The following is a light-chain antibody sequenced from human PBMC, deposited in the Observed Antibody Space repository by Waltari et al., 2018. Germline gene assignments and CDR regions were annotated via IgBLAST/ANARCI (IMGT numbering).Light chain of an antibody. Sequence: QSALTQPRSVSGSPGQSVTISCSGTSSDVGGYNYVSWYQQHPGKAPKLLIFDVSERPSGVPDRFSGSKSGNTASLTISGLQADDEADYYCCSYAGTYTLVFGGGTKVTVL. CDR1: SSDVGGYNY. CDR3: CSYAGTYTLV. CDR2: DVS. V-gene: IGLV2-11*01. J-gene: IGLJ3*02.